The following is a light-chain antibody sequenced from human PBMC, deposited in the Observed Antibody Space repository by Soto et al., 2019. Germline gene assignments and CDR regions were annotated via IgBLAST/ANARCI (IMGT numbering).Light chain of an antibody. CDR2: DVN. V-gene: IGLV2-14*03. J-gene: IGLJ1*01. Sequence: QSALTQPASVSGSPGQSITISCTGTSSDVGSYNYVCWYQQYPGKAPKVMIYDVNHRPSGVSNRFSGSKSGNTASLTISGLQAEDEADYYCTSYTTSSTYVFGTGTKLTVL. CDR3: TSYTTSSTYV. CDR1: SSDVGSYNY.